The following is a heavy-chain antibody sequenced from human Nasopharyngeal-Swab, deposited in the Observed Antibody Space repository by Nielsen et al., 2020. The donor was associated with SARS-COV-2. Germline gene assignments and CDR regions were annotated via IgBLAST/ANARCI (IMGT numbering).Heavy chain of an antibody. Sequence: ASVKVSCKASGYTFTSYGISWVRQAPGQGLEWMGWISAYNGNTNYAQKLQGRVTMTTDTSTSTAYMELSSLRSEDTAVYYCARASPLYYDSSGFFDYWGQGTLVTVSS. CDR3: ARASPLYYDSSGFFDY. CDR1: GYTFTSYG. D-gene: IGHD3-22*01. J-gene: IGHJ4*02. CDR2: ISAYNGNT. V-gene: IGHV1-18*01.